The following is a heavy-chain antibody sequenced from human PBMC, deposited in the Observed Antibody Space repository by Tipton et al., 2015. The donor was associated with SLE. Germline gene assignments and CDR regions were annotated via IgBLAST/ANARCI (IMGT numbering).Heavy chain of an antibody. D-gene: IGHD6-6*01. CDR2: ICPDDSAT. V-gene: IGHV5-51*01. Sequence: QLVQSGAEVKKPGEFLKISCEGSGHSFSTYWIGWVRHLPGKGLDWIGIICPDDSATRYRPSFECQVTMSADKSINTAYLQWSSLKASDTATYYCVRHGVHTRSSMVEYWGQGTLVTVSS. J-gene: IGHJ4*02. CDR3: VRHGVHTRSSMVEY. CDR1: GHSFSTYW.